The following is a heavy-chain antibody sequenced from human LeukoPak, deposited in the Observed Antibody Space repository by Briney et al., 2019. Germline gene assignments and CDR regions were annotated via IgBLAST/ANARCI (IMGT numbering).Heavy chain of an antibody. CDR3: ARGGSNSGSYPDY. V-gene: IGHV1-18*01. J-gene: IGHJ4*02. Sequence: ASVKVSCKASGYMFSSYGISWVRQAPGQGLERMGWISAYNGNTKYTQKFQGRVTMTTDTSTSTAYMELRSLRSDDTAVYYCARGGSNSGSYPDYWGQGALVTVSS. CDR1: GYMFSSYG. D-gene: IGHD1-26*01. CDR2: ISAYNGNT.